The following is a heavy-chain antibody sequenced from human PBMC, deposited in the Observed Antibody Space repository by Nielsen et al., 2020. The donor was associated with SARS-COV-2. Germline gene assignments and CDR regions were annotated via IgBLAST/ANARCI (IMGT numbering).Heavy chain of an antibody. CDR1: GYTFTSYY. CDR2: INPSGGST. D-gene: IGHD3-16*02. V-gene: IGHV1-46*01. Sequence: ASVKVSCKASGYTFTSYYMHWVRQAPGQGLEWMGIINPSGGSTSYAQKFQGRVTMTRDTSTSTVYMELSSLRSEDTAVYYCARDRHDYVWGSYREENYYGMDVWGQGTTVTVSS. J-gene: IGHJ6*02. CDR3: ARDRHDYVWGSYREENYYGMDV.